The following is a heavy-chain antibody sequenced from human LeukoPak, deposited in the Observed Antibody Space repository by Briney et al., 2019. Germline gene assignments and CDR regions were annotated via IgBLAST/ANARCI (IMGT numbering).Heavy chain of an antibody. J-gene: IGHJ4*02. CDR2: ISSSSSYI. CDR1: GLTSSSYS. Sequence: GGSLRLSCAASGLTSSSYSMNWVRQAPGERLEWVSSISSSSSYIYYADSVKGRFTISRDNAKNSLYLQMNSLRAEDTAVYYCARDRGTMVVAMDYWGQGTLVTVSS. CDR3: ARDRGTMVVAMDY. D-gene: IGHD4/OR15-4a*01. V-gene: IGHV3-21*01.